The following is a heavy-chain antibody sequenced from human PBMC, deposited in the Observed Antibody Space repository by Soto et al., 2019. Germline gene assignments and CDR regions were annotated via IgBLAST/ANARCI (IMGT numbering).Heavy chain of an antibody. D-gene: IGHD3-22*01. V-gene: IGHV3-7*01. CDR2: VDHDGGAK. CDR3: ARYCAYDSIYYCSSDRVDY. Sequence: GSLRLSCAASGFDFNRYYMSWVRQAPGKGLEWVATVDHDGGAKYYVDSVKGRFTISRDNAKNSLYVQMNSLRGEDTAVYYCARYCAYDSIYYCSSDRVDYWGQGPLVTGS. CDR1: GFDFNRYY. J-gene: IGHJ4*02.